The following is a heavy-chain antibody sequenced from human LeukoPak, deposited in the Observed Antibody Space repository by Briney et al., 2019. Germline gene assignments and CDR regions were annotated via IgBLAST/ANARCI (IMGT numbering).Heavy chain of an antibody. CDR3: ARAYFPYSSSSSTDY. CDR2: ISSSSSYI. J-gene: IGHJ4*02. Sequence: GGSLRLSCAASGFTFSSYSMNWVRQAPGKGLEWVSSISSSSSYIYYADSVKGRFTISRDNAKNSLYLQMNSLRAEDTAVYYCARAYFPYSSSSSTDYWGQGTLVTVSS. CDR1: GFTFSSYS. V-gene: IGHV3-21*01. D-gene: IGHD6-6*01.